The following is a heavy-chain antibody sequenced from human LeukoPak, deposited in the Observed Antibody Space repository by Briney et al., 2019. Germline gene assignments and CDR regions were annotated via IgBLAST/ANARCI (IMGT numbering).Heavy chain of an antibody. CDR2: ISTYKGNT. CDR3: ARDVSHAFDI. D-gene: IGHD3-16*02. J-gene: IGHJ3*02. V-gene: IGHV1-18*01. CDR1: GYTFTKNG. Sequence: ASVKVSCMASGYTFTKNGISWVRQAPGQGLEWMGWISTYKGNTNYAQKLQGRVTMTTDTSTSTAYMELRSLRSDDTAVYYCARDVSHAFDIWGQGTMVTVSS.